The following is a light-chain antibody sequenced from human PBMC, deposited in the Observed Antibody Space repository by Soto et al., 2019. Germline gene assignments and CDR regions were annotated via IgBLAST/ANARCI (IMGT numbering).Light chain of an antibody. V-gene: IGLV2-18*02. CDR3: SSFTSSSSLV. J-gene: IGLJ2*01. Sequence: QSVLTQPPSVSGSPGQSVTISCTGTSSDVGSYNRVSWYQQPPGTAPKLIIYEVSNRPSGVPDRFSGSKSGNPASLPISALQAEDEADYYCSSFTSSSSLVFGGGTKVTVL. CDR1: SSDVGSYNR. CDR2: EVS.